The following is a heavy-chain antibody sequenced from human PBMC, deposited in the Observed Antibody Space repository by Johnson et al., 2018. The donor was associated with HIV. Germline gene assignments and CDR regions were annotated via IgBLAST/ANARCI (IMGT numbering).Heavy chain of an antibody. J-gene: IGHJ3*02. Sequence: QVQLVESGGGVVQPGRSLRLSCAASGFTFSSYAMHWVRQAPGKGLEWVAVISYDGSNKYYADSVKGRFTISRDNSQNTLYMQMNSLRAEDTAVYYCARGSQSCYYDSSGYPGGAFDIWGQGTMVTVSS. D-gene: IGHD3-22*01. CDR1: GFTFSSYA. CDR3: ARGSQSCYYDSSGYPGGAFDI. CDR2: ISYDGSNK. V-gene: IGHV3-30-3*01.